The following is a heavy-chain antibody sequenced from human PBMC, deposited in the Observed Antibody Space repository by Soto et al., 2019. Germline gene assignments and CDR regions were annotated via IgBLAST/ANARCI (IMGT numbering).Heavy chain of an antibody. CDR2: ILYSGST. CDR1: GGSITRNNHY. V-gene: IGHV4-39*01. Sequence: QLQLQESGPGLVKPSETLSLTCIVSGGSITRNNHYWGWIRQSPGKGLEWIGSILYSGSTNYNPSLKSRVTLSAETSKNRFSPKMSSVTAADTALYYCARLGSSGWYQGSYFDYWGQGTLVTVSS. CDR3: ARLGSSGWYQGSYFDY. D-gene: IGHD6-19*01. J-gene: IGHJ4*02.